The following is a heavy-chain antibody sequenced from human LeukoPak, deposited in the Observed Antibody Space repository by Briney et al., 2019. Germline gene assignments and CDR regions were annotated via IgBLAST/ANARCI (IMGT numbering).Heavy chain of an antibody. CDR3: ARGAAGIRAYAAFDI. J-gene: IGHJ3*02. Sequence: ASVTVSFTASGYTFTSYYMHWVRQPPGQGLEWMGIINPSGGSTSYAQKFQGRVTMTRDMSTSTVYMELSSLRSEDTAVYYCARGAAGIRAYAAFDIWGQGTMVTVSS. V-gene: IGHV1-46*01. CDR2: INPSGGST. D-gene: IGHD6-13*01. CDR1: GYTFTSYY.